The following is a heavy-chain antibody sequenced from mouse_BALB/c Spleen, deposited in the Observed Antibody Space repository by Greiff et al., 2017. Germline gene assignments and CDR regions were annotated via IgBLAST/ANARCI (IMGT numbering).Heavy chain of an antibody. D-gene: IGHD4-1*01. Sequence: VQLKESGGGLVQPGGSLKLSCAASGFTFSSYGMSWVRQTPDKRLELVATINSNGGSTYYPDSVKGRFTISRDNAKNTLYLQMSSLKSEDTAMYYCARGPGSYAMDYWGQGTSVTVSS. V-gene: IGHV5-6-3*01. CDR2: INSNGGST. J-gene: IGHJ4*01. CDR1: GFTFSSYG. CDR3: ARGPGSYAMDY.